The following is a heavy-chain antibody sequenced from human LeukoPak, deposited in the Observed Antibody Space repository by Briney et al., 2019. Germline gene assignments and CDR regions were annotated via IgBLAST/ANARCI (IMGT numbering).Heavy chain of an antibody. V-gene: IGHV1-69*05. CDR2: IIPIFGTA. Sequence: SVKVSCKASGGTFSSYAISWVRQAPGQGLEWMGGIIPIFGTANYVQKFQGRVTITTDESTSTAYMELSSLRSEDTAVYYCARVLRAQDYYYYYMDVWGKGTTVTVSS. CDR3: ARVLRAQDYYYYYMDV. CDR1: GGTFSSYA. J-gene: IGHJ6*03. D-gene: IGHD2/OR15-2a*01.